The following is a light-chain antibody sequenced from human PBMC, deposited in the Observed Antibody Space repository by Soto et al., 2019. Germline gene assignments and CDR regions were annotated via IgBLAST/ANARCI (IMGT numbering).Light chain of an antibody. CDR3: TSYAGYDNPVV. V-gene: IGLV2-8*01. Sequence: QSALTQPPSASGSPGQSVTISCTGTSSDVGSYNYVSWYQQHPDKAPKLMIYEVNKRPSGVPDRFSGSKSGNTASLTVSGLQAEDEADYYCTSYAGYDNPVVFGGGTQLTVL. CDR2: EVN. J-gene: IGLJ2*01. CDR1: SSDVGSYNY.